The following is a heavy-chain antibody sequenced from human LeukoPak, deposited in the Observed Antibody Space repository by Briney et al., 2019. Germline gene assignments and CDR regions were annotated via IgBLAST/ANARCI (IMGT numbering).Heavy chain of an antibody. CDR2: IYHSGST. CDR1: GGSISSGGYY. V-gene: IGHV4-30-2*01. Sequence: SETLSLTCTVSGGSISSGGYYWSWIRQPPGKGLEWIGYIYHSGSTYYNPSLKSRVTISVDRSKNQFSLKLSSVTAADTAVYYCARAVAGTSSIDYWGQGTLVTVSS. CDR3: ARAVAGTSSIDY. D-gene: IGHD6-19*01. J-gene: IGHJ4*02.